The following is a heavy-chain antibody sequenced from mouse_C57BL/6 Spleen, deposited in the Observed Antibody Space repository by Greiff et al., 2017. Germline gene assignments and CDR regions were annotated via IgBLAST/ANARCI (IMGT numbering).Heavy chain of an antibody. D-gene: IGHD1-1*01. Sequence: EVKLMESGGGLVKPGGSLKLSCAASGFTFSDYGMHWVRQAPEKGLAWVAYISSGSSTIYYADTVKGRFTISRDNAKNTLFLQMTSLRSEDTAMYYCARPTYYGSSFDYWGQGTTLTVSS. J-gene: IGHJ2*01. V-gene: IGHV5-17*01. CDR1: GFTFSDYG. CDR2: ISSGSSTI. CDR3: ARPTYYGSSFDY.